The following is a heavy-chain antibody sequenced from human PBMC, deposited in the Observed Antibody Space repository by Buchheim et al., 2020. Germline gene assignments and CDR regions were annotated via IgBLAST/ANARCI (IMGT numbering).Heavy chain of an antibody. V-gene: IGHV3-74*01. D-gene: IGHD3-10*01. CDR1: GFTFSSYW. Sequence: EVQLVESGGGLVQPGGSLRLSCAASGFTFSSYWMHWVRQAPGKGLVWVSRINSDGSSTSYADSVKGRFTISRDNAKNTLYLQMNSLRAEDTAGYYWARAHYYGSGRAARCNWFDPWGQGTL. CDR2: INSDGSST. J-gene: IGHJ5*02. CDR3: ARAHYYGSGRAARCNWFDP.